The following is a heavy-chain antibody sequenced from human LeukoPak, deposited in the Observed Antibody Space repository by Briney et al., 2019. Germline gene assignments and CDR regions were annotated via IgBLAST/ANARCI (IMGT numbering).Heavy chain of an antibody. V-gene: IGHV1-2*02. Sequence: GASVKVSCKASGYTFTSYGISWVRQAPGQGLEWMGWINPNSGGTNYAQKFQGRVTMTRDTSISTAYMELSRLRSDDTAVYYCARVRVTSSSDDYYYGMDVWGQGTTVTVSS. CDR1: GYTFTSYG. CDR2: INPNSGGT. CDR3: ARVRVTSSSDDYYYGMDV. D-gene: IGHD4-4*01. J-gene: IGHJ6*02.